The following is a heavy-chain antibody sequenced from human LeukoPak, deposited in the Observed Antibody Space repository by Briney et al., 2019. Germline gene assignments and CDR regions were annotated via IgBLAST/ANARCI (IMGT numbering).Heavy chain of an antibody. CDR2: IYHSGST. CDR1: GGSISSSNW. CDR3: ARVPYYYGSGSFSF. Sequence: SETLSLTCAVSGGSISSSNWWSWVRQPPGKGLEWIGEIYHSGSTNYNPSLKSRVTISVDKSKNQFSLKLSSVTAADTAVYYCARVPYYYGSGSFSFWGQGTLVTVSS. V-gene: IGHV4-4*02. D-gene: IGHD3-10*01. J-gene: IGHJ4*02.